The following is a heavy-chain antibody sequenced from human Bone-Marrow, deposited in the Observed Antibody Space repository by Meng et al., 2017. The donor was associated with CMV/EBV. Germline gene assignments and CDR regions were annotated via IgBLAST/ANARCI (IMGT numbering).Heavy chain of an antibody. CDR3: AREYNWNYFDY. Sequence: GESLKISCAASGFTFSSYSMNWVRQAPGKGLEWVSSISSSSSYIYYADSVKGRFTISRDNAKNSLYLQMNSLRAEDTAVYYFAREYNWNYFDYWGQGTLVTVSS. CDR2: ISSSSSYI. V-gene: IGHV3-21*01. J-gene: IGHJ4*02. D-gene: IGHD1-20*01. CDR1: GFTFSSYS.